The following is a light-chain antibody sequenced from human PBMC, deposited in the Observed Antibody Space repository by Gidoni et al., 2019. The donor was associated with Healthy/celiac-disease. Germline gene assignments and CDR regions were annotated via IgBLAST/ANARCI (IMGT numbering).Light chain of an antibody. CDR2: EVS. V-gene: IGLV2-14*01. CDR3: SSYTSSSTLVV. CDR1: SSDVGGYNY. J-gene: IGLJ2*01. Sequence: QSALTQPASVSGSPGQSITISCTGTSSDVGGYNYVSWYQQHPGKAPKLMIYEVSNRPSGVSNRFSGSQSGNTASLTISGLPAEDEADYYCSSYTSSSTLVVFGGGTKLTVL.